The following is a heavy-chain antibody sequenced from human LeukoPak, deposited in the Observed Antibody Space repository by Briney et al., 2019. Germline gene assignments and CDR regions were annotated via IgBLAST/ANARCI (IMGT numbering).Heavy chain of an antibody. CDR1: GYSFTSYW. CDR3: ARHGVDCTNGVCFFDY. V-gene: IGHV5-51*01. CDR2: IYPGDSDT. J-gene: IGHJ4*02. D-gene: IGHD2-8*01. Sequence: GESLKISCKGSGYSFTSYWIGWVRQMPGKGLEWMGIIYPGDSDTRYSPSFQGQVTISADKSISTAYLQWSSLKASDTAMYYCARHGVDCTNGVCFFDYWGQGTLVTVSS.